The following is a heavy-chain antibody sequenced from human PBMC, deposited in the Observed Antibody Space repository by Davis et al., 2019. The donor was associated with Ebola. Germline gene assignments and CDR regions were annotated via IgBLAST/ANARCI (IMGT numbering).Heavy chain of an antibody. CDR2: IYYTGNT. V-gene: IGHV4-59*08. CDR1: AGSISNYY. J-gene: IGHJ4*02. CDR3: ARSSWNSPFDY. D-gene: IGHD1-7*01. Sequence: PSETLSLTCTVSAGSISNYYWSWIRQPPGKGLEWIGNIYYTGNTNYNPSLKSRVTISVDTSKNQFSLNLNSVTAADTAVYYCARSSWNSPFDYWGQGTLVTVSS.